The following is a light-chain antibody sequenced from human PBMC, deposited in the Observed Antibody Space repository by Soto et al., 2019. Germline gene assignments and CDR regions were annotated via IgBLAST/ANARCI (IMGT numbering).Light chain of an antibody. Sequence: DIQMTQSPSTLSASVGDRVTITCRASQSISSWLAWYQQKPGKAPKLLIYKASSLESGVPSRFSGSGSGTEFTLTISSPQPDDFATYYCQQYNSYSYTFGQGNKLEIK. V-gene: IGKV1-5*03. J-gene: IGKJ2*01. CDR3: QQYNSYSYT. CDR1: QSISSW. CDR2: KAS.